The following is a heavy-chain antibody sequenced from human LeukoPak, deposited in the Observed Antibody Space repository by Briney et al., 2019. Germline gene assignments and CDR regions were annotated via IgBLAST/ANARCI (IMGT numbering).Heavy chain of an antibody. CDR2: ISSSSSTI. D-gene: IGHD3-10*01. Sequence: GGSLRLSCAASGFTFSSYSMNWVRQAPGKGLEWVSYISSSSSTIYYADSVKGRFTISRDNAKNSLYLQMNSLRAEDTAMYYCARVSGSRNFYFGAFDIWGQGTMVTVSS. CDR1: GFTFSSYS. V-gene: IGHV3-48*04. J-gene: IGHJ3*02. CDR3: ARVSGSRNFYFGAFDI.